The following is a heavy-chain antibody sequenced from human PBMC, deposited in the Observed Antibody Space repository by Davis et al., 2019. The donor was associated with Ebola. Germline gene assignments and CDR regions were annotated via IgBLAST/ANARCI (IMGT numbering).Heavy chain of an antibody. D-gene: IGHD3-10*01. Sequence: SGPTLVKPTETLTLTCSFSAFSLRTSGVGVGWIRQPPGKALEWLAVIYWDDDKRYSPSLKSRLTITKDTSKNQVVLTMTNMDPVDTATYYCAHSSMVRGVPNWFDPWGQGTLVTVSS. V-gene: IGHV2-5*02. CDR2: IYWDDDK. J-gene: IGHJ5*02. CDR3: AHSSMVRGVPNWFDP. CDR1: AFSLRTSGVG.